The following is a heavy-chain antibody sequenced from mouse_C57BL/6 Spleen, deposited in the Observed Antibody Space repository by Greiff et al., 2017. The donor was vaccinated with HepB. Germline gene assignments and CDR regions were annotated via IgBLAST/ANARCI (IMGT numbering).Heavy chain of an antibody. Sequence: EVQLQQSGPELVKPGASVKISCKASGYTFTDYYMNWVKQSHGKSLEWIGDINPNNGGTSYNQKFKGKATLNVDKSASTAYMELRSLTSEDSAVYYCARSLTGTTYWGQGTTLTVSS. J-gene: IGHJ2*01. CDR1: GYTFTDYY. CDR2: INPNNGGT. V-gene: IGHV1-26*01. D-gene: IGHD4-1*01. CDR3: ARSLTGTTY.